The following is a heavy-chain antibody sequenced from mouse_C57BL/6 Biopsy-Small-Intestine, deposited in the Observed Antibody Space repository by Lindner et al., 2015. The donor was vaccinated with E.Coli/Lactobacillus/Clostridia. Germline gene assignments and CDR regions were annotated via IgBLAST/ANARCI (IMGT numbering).Heavy chain of an antibody. V-gene: IGHV1-55*01. Sequence: SVKVSCKASGYTFTSYYIQWVRQAPGQGLEWMGTFNPRGGGTSYAQKFQDRVTMTWDTSTSTVYMEVRSLRSEDTAVYYCARDSGVFTPPYFYGVDVWGQGTTVTVSS. J-gene: IGHJ1*01. CDR2: FNPRGGGT. CDR3: ARDSGVFTPPYFYGVDV. CDR1: GYTFTSYY. D-gene: IGHD1-1*01.